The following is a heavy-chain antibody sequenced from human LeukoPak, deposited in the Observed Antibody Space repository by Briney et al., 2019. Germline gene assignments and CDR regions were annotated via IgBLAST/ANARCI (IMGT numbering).Heavy chain of an antibody. CDR2: ISSSGITI. CDR3: ARDNYDSSGPYYFDY. V-gene: IGHV3-48*03. CDR1: GFTFSSYE. J-gene: IGHJ4*02. D-gene: IGHD3-22*01. Sequence: PGGSLRLSCAASGFTFSSYEMIWVRQAPGQGLEGVSYISSSGITIYYADSVKGRFTISRDNAKNSLYLQIISLRAEDTAVYSCARDNYDSSGPYYFDYWGQGTLVTVSS.